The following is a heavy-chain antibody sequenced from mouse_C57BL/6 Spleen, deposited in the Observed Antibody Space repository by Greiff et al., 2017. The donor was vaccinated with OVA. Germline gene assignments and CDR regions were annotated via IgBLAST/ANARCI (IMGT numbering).Heavy chain of an antibody. V-gene: IGHV1-15*01. D-gene: IGHD2-5*01. Sequence: QVQLQQSGAELVRPGASVTLSCKASGYTFTDYEMHWVKQTPVHGLEWIGAIDPETGGTAYNQKFKGKAILTADKSSSTAYMELRSLTSADSAVYYCTPYYSNYFDVWGTGTTVTVSS. CDR1: GYTFTDYE. CDR2: IDPETGGT. CDR3: TPYYSNYFDV. J-gene: IGHJ1*03.